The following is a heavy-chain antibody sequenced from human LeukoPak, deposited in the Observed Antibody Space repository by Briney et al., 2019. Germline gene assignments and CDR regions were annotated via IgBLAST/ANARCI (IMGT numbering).Heavy chain of an antibody. CDR1: GFTFSSYA. D-gene: IGHD2-8*01. CDR3: AKERARPNFGFDP. CDR2: ISYDGSNK. J-gene: IGHJ5*02. Sequence: GGSLRLSCAASGFTFSSYAMHWVRQAPGKGLEWVAVISYDGSNKYYADSVKGRFTISRDNSKNTLYLQMNSLRAEDTAVYYCAKERARPNFGFDPWGQGTLVTVSS. V-gene: IGHV3-30*04.